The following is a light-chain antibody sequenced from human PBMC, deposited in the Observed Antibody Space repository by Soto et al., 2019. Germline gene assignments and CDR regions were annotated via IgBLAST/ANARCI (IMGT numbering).Light chain of an antibody. CDR1: QSVSSN. Sequence: IVMTQSPAPLSVSPGEGATLSCRASQSVSSNLTWYQQKPGQAPRLLIYGASTRATGVPARFSGSGSGTEFTLTISSLQSEDFAVYYCQQYNDWWTFGQGTKVDIK. CDR3: QQYNDWWT. CDR2: GAS. J-gene: IGKJ1*01. V-gene: IGKV3-15*01.